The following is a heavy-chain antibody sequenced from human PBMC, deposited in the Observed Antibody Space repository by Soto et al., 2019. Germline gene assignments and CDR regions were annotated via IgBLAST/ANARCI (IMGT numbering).Heavy chain of an antibody. CDR2: IIPIFGTA. Sequence: ASVNVSCKASGGTFSSYAISWVRRAPGQGLEWMGGIIPIFGTANYAQKFQGRVTITADESTSTAYMELSSLRSEDTDVYYCARVGRGSSLSDGYGMDVWGQGTTVTVSS. CDR3: ARVGRGSSLSDGYGMDV. D-gene: IGHD1-26*01. CDR1: GGTFSSYA. J-gene: IGHJ6*02. V-gene: IGHV1-69*13.